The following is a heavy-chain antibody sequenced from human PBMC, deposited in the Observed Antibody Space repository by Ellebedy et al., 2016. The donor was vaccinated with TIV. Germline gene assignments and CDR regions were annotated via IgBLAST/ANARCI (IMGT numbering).Heavy chain of an antibody. CDR3: ARIPSYGVDACDI. J-gene: IGHJ3*02. CDR1: GGTFSSYA. V-gene: IGHV1-69*13. CDR2: IIPIFGTA. D-gene: IGHD5-18*01. Sequence: SVKVSXXASGGTFSSYAISWVRQAPGQGLEWMGGIIPIFGTANYAQKFQGRVTITADESTSTAYMELSSPRAEDTALYYCARIPSYGVDACDIWGQGTMVTVSS.